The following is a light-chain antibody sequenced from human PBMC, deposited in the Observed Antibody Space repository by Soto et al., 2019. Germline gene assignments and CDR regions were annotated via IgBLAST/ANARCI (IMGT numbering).Light chain of an antibody. Sequence: DIQMTQSPSSLSASVGDRVTITCRASQTLNSYVNWYHQKPGGPPRLLIYDASNLQTGVPSRFSGSGSGTDFTIIIRSLQHEDFATYFCQQSLYTPCTFGPGTTV. CDR3: QQSLYTPCT. CDR1: QTLNSY. J-gene: IGKJ3*01. CDR2: DAS. V-gene: IGKV1-39*01.